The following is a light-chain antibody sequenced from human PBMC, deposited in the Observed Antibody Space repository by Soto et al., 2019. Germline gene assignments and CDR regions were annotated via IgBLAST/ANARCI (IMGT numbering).Light chain of an antibody. CDR1: QSVSSY. Sequence: EIVLTQSPATLSLSPGERATLSCRASQSVSSYLAWYQQKPGQAPRLLIYDASNRATGFPARFSGSGSGTDFTLTISSLEPEHFAVYYCKQRSNWLPGFTFGPGTKVDIK. V-gene: IGKV3-11*01. J-gene: IGKJ3*01. CDR3: KQRSNWLPGFT. CDR2: DAS.